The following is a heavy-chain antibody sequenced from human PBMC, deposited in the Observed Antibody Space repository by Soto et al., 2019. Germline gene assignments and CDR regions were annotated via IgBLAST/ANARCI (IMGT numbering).Heavy chain of an antibody. Sequence: QVQLVQSGAEVKKPGSSVKDSCKASGGTFSGYAITWVRQAPGQGLEWMGGIIPIFGTANYAQKFQGRVTITADESTSTAYMELSSLRSEDTAVYYCARDRGPSSGYYPYWFDPWGQGTLVTVSS. CDR3: ARDRGPSSGYYPYWFDP. J-gene: IGHJ5*02. V-gene: IGHV1-69*12. D-gene: IGHD3-22*01. CDR1: GGTFSGYA. CDR2: IIPIFGTA.